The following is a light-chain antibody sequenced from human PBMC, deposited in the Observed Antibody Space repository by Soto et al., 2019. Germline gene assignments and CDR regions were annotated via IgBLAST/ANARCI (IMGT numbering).Light chain of an antibody. J-gene: IGLJ3*02. Sequence: QSVLTQPPSASGSPGQSVTISCTGASSDVGGYNYVSWYQHHPGKAPKLMIYEVSKRPSGVPDRFSGSKSGNTASLTVSGLRAEDEADYHCSSYAGSYNLVFGGGTKLTVL. CDR2: EVS. V-gene: IGLV2-8*01. CDR1: SSDVGGYNY. CDR3: SSYAGSYNLV.